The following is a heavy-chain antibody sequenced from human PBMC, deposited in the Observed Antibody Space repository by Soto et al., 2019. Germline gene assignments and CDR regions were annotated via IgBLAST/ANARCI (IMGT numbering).Heavy chain of an antibody. V-gene: IGHV1-69*02. J-gene: IGHJ4*02. D-gene: IGHD3-16*01. Sequence: QVQLVQSGAEVKKPGSSVKVSCKASGGTFTNYTITWVRQAPGQGLEWMGRLIPILGLANYAQKFRGRVTMPADKSTTTGYLELRSLTSEDTAMYYCARFKLGEDYWGQGTLVTVSS. CDR1: GGTFTNYT. CDR3: ARFKLGEDY. CDR2: LIPILGLA.